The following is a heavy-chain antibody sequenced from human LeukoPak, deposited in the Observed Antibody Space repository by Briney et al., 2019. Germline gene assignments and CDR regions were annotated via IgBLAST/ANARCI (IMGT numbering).Heavy chain of an antibody. D-gene: IGHD3-16*01. Sequence: SETLSLTCTVSGYSISSGYYWGWIRQPPGKGLEWIGSIYHSGSTYYNPSLKSRVTISVDTSKNQFSLKLSSVTAADTAVYYCASENFGGYYSYYYMDVWGKGTTVTVSS. J-gene: IGHJ6*03. CDR2: IYHSGST. V-gene: IGHV4-38-2*02. CDR1: GYSISSGYY. CDR3: ASENFGGYYSYYYMDV.